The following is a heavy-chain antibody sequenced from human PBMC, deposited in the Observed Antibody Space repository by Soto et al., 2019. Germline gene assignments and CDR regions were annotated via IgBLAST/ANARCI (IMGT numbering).Heavy chain of an antibody. Sequence: SETLSLTCAVSGGSISSGDYYWSWIRQPPGKGLEWIGYIYYSGSTYYNPSLKSRVTISLDTSKIQFSLRLSSVTASDTAVYYCARALYCSSATCYPRNYSYYYAMDVWGQGTTVTVSS. CDR3: ARALYCSSATCYPRNYSYYYAMDV. J-gene: IGHJ6*02. V-gene: IGHV4-30-4*01. CDR1: GGSISSGDYY. D-gene: IGHD2-2*01. CDR2: IYYSGST.